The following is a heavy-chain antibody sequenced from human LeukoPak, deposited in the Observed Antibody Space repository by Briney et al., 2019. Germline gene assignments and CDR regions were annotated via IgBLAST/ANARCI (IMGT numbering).Heavy chain of an antibody. CDR2: IYYSGST. J-gene: IGHJ5*02. Sequence: ETLSLTCTVSGGSISSYYWSWIRQPPGKGLEWIGYIYYSGSTNYNPSLKSRVTISVDTSKNQFSLKLSSVTAADTAVYYCARESLVVPAAMGWFDPWGQGTLVTVSS. D-gene: IGHD2-2*01. CDR1: GGSISSYY. CDR3: ARESLVVPAAMGWFDP. V-gene: IGHV4-59*12.